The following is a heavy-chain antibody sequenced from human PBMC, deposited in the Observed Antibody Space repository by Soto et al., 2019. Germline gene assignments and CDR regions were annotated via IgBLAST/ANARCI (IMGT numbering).Heavy chain of an antibody. CDR1: GFAFRSHA. CDR3: ARSSVHIAAAGRLDL. J-gene: IGHJ5*02. Sequence: LRLSCTASGFAFRSHAMQWVRQARGKGLEGVAVISSDGATKYVADSLKGRFTISRDNFESTMSLQMNNLRPEDTALYYCARSSVHIAAAGRLDLWGPGTLVTVSS. D-gene: IGHD6-13*01. CDR2: ISSDGATK. V-gene: IGHV3-30*14.